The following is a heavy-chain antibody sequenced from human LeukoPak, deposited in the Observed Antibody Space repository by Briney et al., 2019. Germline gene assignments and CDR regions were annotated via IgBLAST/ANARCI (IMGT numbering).Heavy chain of an antibody. V-gene: IGHV4-39*01. CDR2: IYYSGST. D-gene: IGHD6-19*01. Sequence: SETLSLTCTVSGGSISSSSYYWGWIRQPPGKGLEWIGSIYYSGSTYHNPSLKSRVTISVDTSKNQFSLRLSSVTAADTAVYYCARGRASSGWSPTYYFDYWGQGTLVTVSS. CDR1: GGSISSSSYY. J-gene: IGHJ4*02. CDR3: ARGRASSGWSPTYYFDY.